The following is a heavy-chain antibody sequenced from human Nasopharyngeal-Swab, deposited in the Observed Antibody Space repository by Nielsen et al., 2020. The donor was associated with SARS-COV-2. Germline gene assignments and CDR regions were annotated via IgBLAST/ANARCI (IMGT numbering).Heavy chain of an antibody. CDR1: GFTFSSYW. CDR2: IKQDGSEK. J-gene: IGHJ6*02. D-gene: IGHD3-9*01. Sequence: GESLKISWAASGFTFSSYWMSWVRQAPGKGPEWVANIKQDGSEKYYVDSVKGRFTISRDNAKNSLYLQMNSLRAEDTAVYYCARVKVDYDILTGYRYYYGMDVWGQGTTVTVSS. V-gene: IGHV3-7*01. CDR3: ARVKVDYDILTGYRYYYGMDV.